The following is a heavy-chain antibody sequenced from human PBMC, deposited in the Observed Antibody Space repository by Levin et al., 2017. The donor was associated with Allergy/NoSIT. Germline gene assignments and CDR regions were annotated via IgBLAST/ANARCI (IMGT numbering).Heavy chain of an antibody. Sequence: GGSLRLSCLASGFTLSNNAMSWVRQAPGKGLEWVSGFSNTGSSHYGDSVKGRFTISRDTSKNTLFLQMNSLRAEDTAVYYCAKDYDILTGYYTDMHVWCTGTTVTVSS. CDR2: FSNTGSS. D-gene: IGHD3-9*01. J-gene: IGHJ6*03. CDR3: AKDYDILTGYYTDMHV. CDR1: GFTLSNNA. V-gene: IGHV3-23*01.